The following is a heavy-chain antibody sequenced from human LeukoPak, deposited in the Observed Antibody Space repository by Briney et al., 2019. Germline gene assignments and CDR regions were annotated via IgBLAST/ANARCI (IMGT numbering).Heavy chain of an antibody. CDR1: GGTFISYA. CDR2: IIPILGIA. CDR3: AREGYSSSLFDP. D-gene: IGHD6-13*01. J-gene: IGHJ5*02. V-gene: IGHV1-69*04. Sequence: SVKVSCKASGGTFISYAISWVRQAPGQGLEWMGRIIPILGIANYAQKFQGRVTITADKSTSTAYMELSSLRSEDTAVYYCAREGYSSSLFDPWGQGTLVTVSS.